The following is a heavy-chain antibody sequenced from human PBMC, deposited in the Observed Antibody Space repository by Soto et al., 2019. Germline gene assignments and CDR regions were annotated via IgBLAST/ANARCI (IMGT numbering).Heavy chain of an antibody. Sequence: GGSLRLSFAASGFTFSSYSMNWVRQAPGKWLGWVSYIGSSSNTIXXADSVKGRXTISRYNSKNSXYLQMXSLRDEDTAVYYCARAGYGDPFDYWCKGTLVTVSS. D-gene: IGHD4-17*01. J-gene: IGHJ4*02. CDR3: ARAGYGDPFDY. CDR1: GFTFSSYS. CDR2: IGSSSNTI. V-gene: IGHV3-48*02.